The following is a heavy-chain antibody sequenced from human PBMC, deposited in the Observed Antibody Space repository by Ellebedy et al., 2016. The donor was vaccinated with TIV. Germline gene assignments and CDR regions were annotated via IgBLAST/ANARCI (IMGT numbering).Heavy chain of an antibody. D-gene: IGHD3-10*01. CDR1: DFTFSNAW. CDR2: IKSKIEGGTT. Sequence: GESLKISCAASDFTFSNAWMTWVRQAPGKGLAWVGRIKSKIEGGTTDYAAPVKGRFTISRDDSKDTLYLQMNSLKTEDTAVYFCTTQRPRITEVRGVGWFDPWGQGTLVTVSS. CDR3: TTQRPRITEVRGVGWFDP. V-gene: IGHV3-15*07. J-gene: IGHJ5*02.